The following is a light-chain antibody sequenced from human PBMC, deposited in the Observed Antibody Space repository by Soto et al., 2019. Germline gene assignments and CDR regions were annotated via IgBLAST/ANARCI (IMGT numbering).Light chain of an antibody. V-gene: IGKV1-5*03. Sequence: DIQMTQSPSTLSASVGDIVIITFRASQSIINWLACYQQKPGKAPNLLIYKASSLKSGVPSRFSGSGPVTEITLTISSLLPDDFATYYCQQYNRYWTFGQGTKVDIK. CDR3: QQYNRYWT. CDR1: QSIINW. CDR2: KAS. J-gene: IGKJ1*01.